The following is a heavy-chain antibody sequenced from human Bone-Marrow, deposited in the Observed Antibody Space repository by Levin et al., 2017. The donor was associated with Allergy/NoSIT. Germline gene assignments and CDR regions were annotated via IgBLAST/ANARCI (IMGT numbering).Heavy chain of an antibody. Sequence: SLKISCAASGFTFDDYAMHWVRQAPGKGLEWVSGISWNSGSIGYADSVKGRFTISRDNAKNSLYLQMNSLRAEDTALYYCARGVVVVPAAMTSNYGNWFDPWGQGTLVTVSS. D-gene: IGHD2-2*01. CDR2: ISWNSGSI. V-gene: IGHV3-9*01. J-gene: IGHJ5*02. CDR3: ARGVVVVPAAMTSNYGNWFDP. CDR1: GFTFDDYA.